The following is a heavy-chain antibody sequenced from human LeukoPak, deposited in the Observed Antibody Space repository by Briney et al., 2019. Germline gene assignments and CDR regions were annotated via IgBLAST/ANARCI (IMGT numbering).Heavy chain of an antibody. CDR1: GFTFSSSA. D-gene: IGHD1-26*01. CDR3: AREPLPLTDY. J-gene: IGHJ4*02. V-gene: IGHV3-23*01. CDR2: IRSRGDNT. Sequence: GGSLRLSCAASGFTFSSSAMSWVRQAPGRGRECISAIRSRGDNTYYAASVTFPFTTPRDNSKNTLYLQMNSLRAEDTAVYYCAREPLPLTDYWGQGTLVTVSS.